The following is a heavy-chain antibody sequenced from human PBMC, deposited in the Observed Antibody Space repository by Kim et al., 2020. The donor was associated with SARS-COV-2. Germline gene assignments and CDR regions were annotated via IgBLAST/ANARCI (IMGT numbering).Heavy chain of an antibody. CDR3: ARDRAVVNPNYFDY. J-gene: IGHJ4*02. Sequence: PARKSRVTVAVDTSKNQFSLKLSSVTAADTAVYYCARDRAVVNPNYFDYWGQGTLVTVSS. D-gene: IGHD2-15*01. V-gene: IGHV4-34*13.